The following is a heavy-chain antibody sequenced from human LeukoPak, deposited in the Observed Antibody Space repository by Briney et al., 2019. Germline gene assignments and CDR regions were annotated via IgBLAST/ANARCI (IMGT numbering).Heavy chain of an antibody. CDR3: ARGLGASYYYDSSGYYSSAH. D-gene: IGHD3-22*01. V-gene: IGHV4-4*02. CDR2: IYHSGST. Sequence: PSGTLSLTCAVSGGSISSSNWWSWVRQPPGKGLESIVEIYHSGSTNYNPSLKSRVTISVDKSKNQFSLKLSSVTAADTAVYYCARGLGASYYYDSSGYYSSAHWGQGTLVTVSS. CDR1: GGSISSSNW. J-gene: IGHJ4*02.